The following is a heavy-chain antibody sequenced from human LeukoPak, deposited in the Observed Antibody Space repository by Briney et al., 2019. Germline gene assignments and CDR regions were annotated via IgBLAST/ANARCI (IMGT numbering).Heavy chain of an antibody. V-gene: IGHV3-74*01. CDR2: INRFGNTP. D-gene: IGHD1-26*01. J-gene: IGHJ4*02. Sequence: PGGSLRLSRAASGFTSGHYWMHWVPQVPGPGLGGLSAINRFGNTPTYSGSVKGRFPISKASAKNTLYLQLNSRRAEGSAMYYCARGASEEPVNVDYWGQGALVTV. CDR1: GFTSGHYW. CDR3: ARGASEEPVNVDY.